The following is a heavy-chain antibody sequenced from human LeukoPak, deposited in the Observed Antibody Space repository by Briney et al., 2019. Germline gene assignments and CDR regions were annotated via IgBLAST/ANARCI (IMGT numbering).Heavy chain of an antibody. D-gene: IGHD3-9*01. J-gene: IGHJ4*02. Sequence: GGSLRLSCAASGFTFDDYGMSWVRQAPGKGLEWVSGINWNGGSTGYADSVKGRFTISRDNAKNSLYLQMNSLRAEDTAVYYCAKYLGYGYYDILTGPFGPVFDYWGQGNVVTVSS. CDR1: GFTFDDYG. V-gene: IGHV3-20*04. CDR3: AKYLGYGYYDILTGPFGPVFDY. CDR2: INWNGGST.